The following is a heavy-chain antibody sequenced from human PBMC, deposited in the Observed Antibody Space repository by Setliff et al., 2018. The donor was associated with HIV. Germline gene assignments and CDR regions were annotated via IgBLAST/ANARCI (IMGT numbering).Heavy chain of an antibody. D-gene: IGHD2-21*02. CDR1: GYSISGGYY. J-gene: IGHJ2*01. Sequence: SETLSLTCAVSGYSISGGYYWGWIRQPPGKGLERIGSIYHSGSTYHNPSLKSRVTISVDTSKNQFSLKLSSVTAADTAVYYCARHDGTNCGGDCYLLGYFDLWGRGTLVTVSS. V-gene: IGHV4-38-2*01. CDR2: IYHSGST. CDR3: ARHDGTNCGGDCYLLGYFDL.